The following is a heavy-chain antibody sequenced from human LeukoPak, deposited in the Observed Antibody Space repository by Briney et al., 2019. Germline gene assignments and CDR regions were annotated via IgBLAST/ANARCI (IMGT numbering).Heavy chain of an antibody. CDR2: FGPEDGET. J-gene: IGHJ4*02. V-gene: IGHV1-24*01. CDR3: ARDVAEYYYGSGSSNFDY. Sequence: ASVKVSCKVSGYTLTELSMHWVRQAPGKGLEWTGGFGPEDGETIYAQKLQGRVTMTTDTSTSTAYMELRSLRSDDTAVYYCARDVAEYYYGSGSSNFDYWGQGTLVTVSS. CDR1: GYTLTELS. D-gene: IGHD3-10*01.